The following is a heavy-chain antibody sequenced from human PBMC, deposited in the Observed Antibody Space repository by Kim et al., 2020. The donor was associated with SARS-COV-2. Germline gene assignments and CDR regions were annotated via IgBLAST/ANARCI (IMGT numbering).Heavy chain of an antibody. CDR3: ARAGGGQLVSEYFQH. J-gene: IGHJ1*01. V-gene: IGHV1-18*01. Sequence: QNLQGRVTMTTDTSTSTAYMELRSLRSDDTAVYYCARAGGGQLVSEYFQHWGQGTLVTVSS. D-gene: IGHD6-13*01.